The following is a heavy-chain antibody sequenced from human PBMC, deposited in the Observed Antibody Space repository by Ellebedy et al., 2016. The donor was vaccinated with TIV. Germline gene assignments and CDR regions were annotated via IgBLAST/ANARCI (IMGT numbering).Heavy chain of an antibody. D-gene: IGHD6-19*01. J-gene: IGHJ4*02. CDR1: GFTFSNYW. CDR2: IKQDGSET. Sequence: GGSLRLSCAASGFTFSNYWMSWVRQAPGKGLEWVANIKQDGSETYYVDSVKGRFSISRDNAKNSLYLQMNSLRPEDTAVYYCARDQWLGRAYYFDYWGQGTLLTVSS. V-gene: IGHV3-7*01. CDR3: ARDQWLGRAYYFDY.